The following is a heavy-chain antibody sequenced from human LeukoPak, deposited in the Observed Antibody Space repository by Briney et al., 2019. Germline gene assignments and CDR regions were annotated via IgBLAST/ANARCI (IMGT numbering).Heavy chain of an antibody. CDR3: AAAARGDYYYGMDV. CDR2: IVVGSGNT. CDR1: GFTFTSSA. J-gene: IGHJ6*02. Sequence: SVKVSRKASGFTFTSSAMQWVRQARGQRLEWIGWIVVGSGNTNYAQKFQERVTITRDMSTSTAYMELSSLGSEDTAVYYCAAAARGDYYYGMDVWGQGTTVTVSS. V-gene: IGHV1-58*02. D-gene: IGHD3-10*01.